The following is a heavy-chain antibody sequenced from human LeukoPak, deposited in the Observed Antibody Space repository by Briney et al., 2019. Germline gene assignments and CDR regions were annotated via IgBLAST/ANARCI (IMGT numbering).Heavy chain of an antibody. D-gene: IGHD3-9*01. J-gene: IGHJ4*02. Sequence: SETLALTCIVSNVSSSSKSYYWVWIRQSPGKGLEWIGSIYYSGTIYYNPSLKSRVTISVDTSKNQFSLDLTSVTAADTAVYYCATSGDILTGYQKVTLAYWGQGTLVSVSS. CDR3: ATSGDILTGYQKVTLAY. CDR1: NVSSSSKSYY. CDR2: IYYSGTI. V-gene: IGHV4-39*01.